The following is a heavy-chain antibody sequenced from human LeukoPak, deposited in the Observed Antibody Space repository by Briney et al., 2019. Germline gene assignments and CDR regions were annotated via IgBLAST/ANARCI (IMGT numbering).Heavy chain of an antibody. V-gene: IGHV4-59*01. CDR3: ARVPRSYYYYYYMDV. CDR2: VYYSGRS. J-gene: IGHJ6*03. CDR1: GGSISGYH. Sequence: SETLSLTCNVSGGSISGYHWSWIRQPPGKGLEWLGYVYYSGRSNYNPSLKSRVTMSADTSKNQFSLKLSSVTAADTAVYYCARVPRSYYYYYYMDVWGNGTTVTVS.